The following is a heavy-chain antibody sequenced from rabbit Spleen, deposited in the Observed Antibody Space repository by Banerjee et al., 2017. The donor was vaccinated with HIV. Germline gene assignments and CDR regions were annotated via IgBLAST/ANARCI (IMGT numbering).Heavy chain of an antibody. D-gene: IGHD1-1*01. CDR3: AREDVGGSYTL. CDR2: IYAFIDTR. J-gene: IGHJ4*01. V-gene: IGHV1S40*01. CDR1: GISFSAGYY. Sequence: QSLEESGGDLVKPGASLTLTCTASGISFSAGYYMCWVRQAPGKGLEWIGIIYAFIDTRYYASWVNGRFTISSDNAQNTVDLQMHSLTAADTATCFCAREDVGGSYTLWGPGTLVTVS.